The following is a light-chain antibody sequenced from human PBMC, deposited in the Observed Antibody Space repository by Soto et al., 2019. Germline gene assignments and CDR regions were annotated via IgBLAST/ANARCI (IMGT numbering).Light chain of an antibody. V-gene: IGKV3-20*01. CDR3: QQYGDTPET. J-gene: IGKJ2*01. CDR2: DDF. CDR1: QAVSTSS. Sequence: EIVLTQSPATLSLSPGERVTVSCRASQAVSTSSFAWYQQKPGQVPRLLFYDDFSRATGVPDRFSVSGSGTDFTLTISRLEPEDFAVYFCQQYGDTPETFGQGTKLEIK.